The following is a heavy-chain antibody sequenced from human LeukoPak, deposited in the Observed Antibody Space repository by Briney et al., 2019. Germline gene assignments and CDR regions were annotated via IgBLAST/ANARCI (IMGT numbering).Heavy chain of an antibody. J-gene: IGHJ3*02. CDR1: GFTFSSYW. Sequence: GGSLRLSCAASGFTFSSYWMSWVRQAPGEGLEWVANIKQDGSEKYYVDSVKGRFTISRDNAKNSLYLQMNSLRAEDTAVYYCARSGPPRAFDIWGQGTMVTVSS. CDR2: IKQDGSEK. CDR3: ARSGPPRAFDI. V-gene: IGHV3-7*01. D-gene: IGHD3-10*01.